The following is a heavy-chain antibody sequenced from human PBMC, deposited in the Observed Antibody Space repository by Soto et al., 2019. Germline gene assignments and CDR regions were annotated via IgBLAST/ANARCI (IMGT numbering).Heavy chain of an antibody. CDR1: GFTFSNYA. V-gene: IGHV3-23*01. CDR3: ARTQRLGGGSSDCS. J-gene: IGHJ5*02. Sequence: EVQLLESGGGLVQPGESLRLSCEASGFTFSNYAVSWVRQAPGKGLEWVSAISGDSSSTYYADSVKGRFTISRDNSKNTMFLQMNSLRAEDTAIYYCARTQRLGGGSSDCSWCQGALVTVSS. D-gene: IGHD2-21*01. CDR2: ISGDSSST.